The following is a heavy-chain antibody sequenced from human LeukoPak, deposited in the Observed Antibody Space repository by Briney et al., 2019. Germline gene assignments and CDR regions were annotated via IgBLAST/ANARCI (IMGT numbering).Heavy chain of an antibody. J-gene: IGHJ4*02. D-gene: IGHD5-24*01. CDR3: ARDASRGFDT. CDR1: GFTFSRYW. Sequence: GGSLRLSCAPSGFTFSRYWMTWVRQPPGKGLEWVASIKDDGRQKYYLDSVKGRFSVSRDNAKNSVYLQMDCLRAEDTALYYCARDASRGFDTWGQGTLVTVSS. V-gene: IGHV3-7*01. CDR2: IKDDGRQK.